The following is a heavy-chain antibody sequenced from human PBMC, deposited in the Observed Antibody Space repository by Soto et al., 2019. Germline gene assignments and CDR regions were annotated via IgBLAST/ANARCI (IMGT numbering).Heavy chain of an antibody. D-gene: IGHD3-10*01. J-gene: IGHJ4*02. Sequence: QVQLVESGGGVVQPGRSLRLSCAASGFTFSSYGMHWVRQAPGKGLEWVAVISYDGSNKYYADSVKGRFTISRDNSKNTLYLQMNSLRAEDTAVYYCAKDSVTYYGSGSYSKFDYCGQGTLVTVSS. CDR3: AKDSVTYYGSGSYSKFDY. V-gene: IGHV3-30*18. CDR2: ISYDGSNK. CDR1: GFTFSSYG.